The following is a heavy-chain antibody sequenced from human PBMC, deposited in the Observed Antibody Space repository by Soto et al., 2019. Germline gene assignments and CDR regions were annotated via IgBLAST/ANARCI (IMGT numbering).Heavy chain of an antibody. CDR1: GGSISSGGYY. V-gene: IGHV4-31*03. CDR3: ARVYCSSTSCYGHYYYMDV. D-gene: IGHD2-2*01. Sequence: PSETLSLTCTVSGGSISSGGYYWSWIRQHPGKGLEWIGYIYYSGSTYYNPSLKSRVTISVDTSKNQFSLKLSSVTAADTAVYYCARVYCSSTSCYGHYYYMDVWGKGTTVTVSS. CDR2: IYYSGST. J-gene: IGHJ6*03.